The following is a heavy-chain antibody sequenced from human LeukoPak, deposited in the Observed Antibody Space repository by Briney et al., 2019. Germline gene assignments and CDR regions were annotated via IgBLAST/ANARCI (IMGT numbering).Heavy chain of an antibody. CDR1: GGSFSGYY. J-gene: IGHJ6*03. Sequence: SETLSLTCAVYGGSFSGYYWSWIRQPPGKGLEWIGEINHSGSTNYNPSLKSRVTISVDTSKNQFSLKLSSVTAADTAVYYCARGSGYLGYSNSSFHLVYYYYMDVWGKGTTVTVSS. D-gene: IGHD6-6*01. CDR3: ARGSGYLGYSNSSFHLVYYYYMDV. V-gene: IGHV4-34*01. CDR2: INHSGST.